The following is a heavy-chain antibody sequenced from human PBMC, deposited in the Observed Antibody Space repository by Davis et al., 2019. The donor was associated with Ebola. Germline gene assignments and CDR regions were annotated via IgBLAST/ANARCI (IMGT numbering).Heavy chain of an antibody. CDR2: INSDGSTI. CDR1: GFTFSSCW. J-gene: IGHJ6*04. Sequence: HTGGSLRLSCAASGFTFSSCWMHWVRQVPGKGLVWVSRINSDGSTINYADSVKGRFTISRDNAKNTLYVQMNSLRAEDTAVYYCASSYGMDVWGKGTTVTVSS. V-gene: IGHV3-74*01. CDR3: ASSYGMDV.